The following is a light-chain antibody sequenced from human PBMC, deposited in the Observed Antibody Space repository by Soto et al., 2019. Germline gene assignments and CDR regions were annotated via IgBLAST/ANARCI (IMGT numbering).Light chain of an antibody. V-gene: IGKV3-11*01. J-gene: IGKJ4*01. CDR2: DAS. CDR3: QQRSKWPLT. CDR1: QSVSSY. Sequence: IVWAQAPATLSFTPVEIATLSCMASQSVSSYLDWYEQKPGQAPRLLIYDASNRATGIPARFSGSGSGTDFTLTISSLEPEDFAVYYCQQRSKWPLTFGGGTKVDI.